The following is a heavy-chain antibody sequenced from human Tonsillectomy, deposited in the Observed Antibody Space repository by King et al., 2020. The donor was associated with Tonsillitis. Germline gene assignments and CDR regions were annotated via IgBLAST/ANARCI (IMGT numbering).Heavy chain of an antibody. V-gene: IGHV1-69*01. CDR3: ARGREGIMWWFDP. J-gene: IGHJ5*02. D-gene: IGHD3-10*01. CDR2: IIPIFDRT. CDR1: GGIFGDYA. Sequence: VQLVESGAEVKKPGSSVKVSCKASGGIFGDYAISWVRQAPGQGLEWMGGIIPIFDRTNYAQQFQGRVTITADESTSTAYMELSSLRSEDTAVYYCARGREGIMWWFDPWGQGTLVTVSS.